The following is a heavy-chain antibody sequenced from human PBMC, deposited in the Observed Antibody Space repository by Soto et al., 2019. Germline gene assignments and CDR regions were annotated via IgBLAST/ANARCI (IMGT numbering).Heavy chain of an antibody. Sequence: PSETLSLTCTVSGGSINSGGYSWTWIRQPPGKGLEWIGFIYHTGTTYYNPSLKSRVTISVDRSKNQFSLKLSSVTAADTAVYYCARIAAAGTNVDYWGHGTLVTVS. CDR1: GGSINSGGYS. D-gene: IGHD6-13*01. J-gene: IGHJ4*01. V-gene: IGHV4-30-2*01. CDR2: IYHTGTT. CDR3: ARIAAAGTNVDY.